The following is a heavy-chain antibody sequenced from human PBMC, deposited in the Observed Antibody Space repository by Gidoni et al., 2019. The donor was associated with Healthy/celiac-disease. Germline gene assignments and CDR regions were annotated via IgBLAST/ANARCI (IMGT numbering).Heavy chain of an antibody. J-gene: IGHJ4*02. V-gene: IGHV3-7*01. Sequence: EVQLVESGGGLVQPGGSLRLSCAASGFTVSSYWMRWARQAPGKGLGWVANIKQDGSEKYYVDSVKGRFTISRDNAKNSLYLQMNSLRAEDTAVYYCASGGSCFDYWGQGTLVTVSS. CDR1: GFTVSSYW. D-gene: IGHD3-16*01. CDR3: ASGGSCFDY. CDR2: IKQDGSEK.